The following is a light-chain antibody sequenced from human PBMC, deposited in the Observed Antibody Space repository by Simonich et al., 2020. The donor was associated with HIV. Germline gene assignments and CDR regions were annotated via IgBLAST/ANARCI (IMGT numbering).Light chain of an antibody. CDR2: WAA. V-gene: IGKV4-1*01. Sequence: DIVMTQSPDSLAVSLGERATINCKSSQSVLYSSSNKNDLAWYQQKPGQPPNLLIYWAATRESGVPDRFSGSGSGTVFTLTISSLQAEDVAVYYCQQYYSIQYTFGQGTKLEIK. CDR1: QSVLYSSSNKND. CDR3: QQYYSIQYT. J-gene: IGKJ2*01.